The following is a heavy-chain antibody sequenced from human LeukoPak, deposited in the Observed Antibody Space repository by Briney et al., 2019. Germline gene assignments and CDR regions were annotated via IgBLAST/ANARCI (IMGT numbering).Heavy chain of an antibody. CDR1: GFTFSSYG. CDR2: IWFDGTNK. CDR3: TRAVRGRQWLVYFDY. Sequence: GRSLRLSCAASGFTFSSYGMHWVRQAPGKGLEWVALIWFDGTNKYYADSVKGRFTISRDNSKNTLYLQMNSLKTEDTAVYYCTRAVRGRQWLVYFDYWGQGTLVTVSS. D-gene: IGHD6-19*01. V-gene: IGHV3-33*01. J-gene: IGHJ4*02.